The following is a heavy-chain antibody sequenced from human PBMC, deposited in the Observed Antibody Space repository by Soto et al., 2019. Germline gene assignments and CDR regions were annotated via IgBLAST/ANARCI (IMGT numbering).Heavy chain of an antibody. V-gene: IGHV3-30-3*01. J-gene: IGHJ2*01. CDR2: ISYDGSNK. D-gene: IGHD4-4*01. Sequence: QVQLVESGGCVVQPGRSLRLSCAASGFTFSSYAMHWVRQAPGKGLEWVAVISYDGSNKYYADSVKGRFTISRDNSKNTLYLQMNSLRAEDTAVYYCARPLWRDDYNWGYFDLWGRGTLVTGSS. CDR3: ARPLWRDDYNWGYFDL. CDR1: GFTFSSYA.